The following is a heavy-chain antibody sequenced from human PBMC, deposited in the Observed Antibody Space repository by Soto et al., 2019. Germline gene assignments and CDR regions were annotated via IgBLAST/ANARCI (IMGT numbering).Heavy chain of an antibody. Sequence: SVKVSCTASGGTFSSYAISWVRQAPGQGLEWMGGIIPIFGTANYAQKFQGRVTITADKSTSTAYMELSSLRSEDTAVYYCARRGLKYDFWSGTISQCVEYWGQGT. CDR3: ARRGLKYDFWSGTISQCVEY. CDR2: IIPIFGTA. J-gene: IGHJ4*02. CDR1: GGTFSSYA. D-gene: IGHD3-3*01. V-gene: IGHV1-69*06.